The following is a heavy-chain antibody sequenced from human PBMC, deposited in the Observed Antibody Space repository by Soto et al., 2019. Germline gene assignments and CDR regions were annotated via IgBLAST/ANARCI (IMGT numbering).Heavy chain of an antibody. CDR3: ARILFGRSVAGGYFYMDV. V-gene: IGHV2-26*01. CDR2: IFSNDEK. CDR1: GFSLSNGKVG. Sequence: HVTLKESGPVLVKPTETLTLTCTVSGFSLSNGKVGVSWIRQPPGKALEWLAHIFSNDEKSYRTSLKSRLNISGDTSKSQVVLTMTNVDPVDTATYYCARILFGRSVAGGYFYMDVWGKGTTVTVSS. J-gene: IGHJ6*03. D-gene: IGHD6-19*01.